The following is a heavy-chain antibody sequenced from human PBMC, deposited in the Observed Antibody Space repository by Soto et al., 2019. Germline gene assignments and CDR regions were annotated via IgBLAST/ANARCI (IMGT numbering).Heavy chain of an antibody. CDR3: TRHTVDY. Sequence: EVQLVESGGGLVQPGGSLKLSCAASGFSFNDSAIHWVRQASGKGLEWVGRTRSKAQSYATAFAASVKGRFTISRDDSKNTVYLQMNSLKTEDTAVYYCTRHTVDYWGQGTLVTVSS. CDR2: TRSKAQSYAT. V-gene: IGHV3-73*02. D-gene: IGHD4-4*01. CDR1: GFSFNDSA. J-gene: IGHJ4*02.